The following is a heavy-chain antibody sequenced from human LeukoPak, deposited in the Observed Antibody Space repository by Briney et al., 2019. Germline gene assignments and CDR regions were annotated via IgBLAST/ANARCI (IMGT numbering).Heavy chain of an antibody. D-gene: IGHD4/OR15-4a*01. V-gene: IGHV3-23*01. CDR1: GFTFSSYA. Sequence: PGGSLRLSCAASGFTFSSYAMSWVRQAPGKGLEWVSAISGGGGSTYYADSVKGRFTISRDNSKNTLYLQMNSLRAEDTAVYYCAKAGLVRGGALDSWGQGTLVTVSS. CDR2: ISGGGGST. J-gene: IGHJ4*02. CDR3: AKAGLVRGGALDS.